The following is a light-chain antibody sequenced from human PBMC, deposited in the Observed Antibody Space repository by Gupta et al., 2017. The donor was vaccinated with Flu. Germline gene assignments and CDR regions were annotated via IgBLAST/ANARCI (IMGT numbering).Light chain of an antibody. CDR2: LGS. V-gene: IGKV2-28*01. CDR3: MQALQTPLT. CDR1: QSLLHSNGYNY. J-gene: IGKJ4*01. Sequence: DIVMTQSPLSLPVTPGEPASIPCRSSQSLLHSNGYNYLDWYLQKPGQSPQLLIYLGSNRASGVPDRFSGSGSGTDFTLKISRVEAEDVGVYYCMQALQTPLTFGGGTKMEIK.